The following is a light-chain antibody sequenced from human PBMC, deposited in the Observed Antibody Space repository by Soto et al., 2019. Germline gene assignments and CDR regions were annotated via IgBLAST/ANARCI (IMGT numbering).Light chain of an antibody. CDR2: DAS. V-gene: IGKV1-5*01. CDR3: QQYNSYPAT. CDR1: QSISSW. J-gene: IGKJ1*01. Sequence: DIQMTQSPSTLSATAGDRVTITCRSSQSISSWLAWYQHKPGKAPKLLIYDASSLESGVPSRFSGSGSGTEFTLTISSLQPDDFATYYCQQYNSYPATFGQGTKVDIK.